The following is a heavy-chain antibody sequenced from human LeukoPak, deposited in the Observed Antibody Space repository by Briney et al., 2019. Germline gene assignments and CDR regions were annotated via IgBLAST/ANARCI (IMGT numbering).Heavy chain of an antibody. J-gene: IGHJ4*02. CDR2: IYYSGST. CDR1: GSSISSYY. CDR3: ARGRTGRTISFDY. D-gene: IGHD5-24*01. Sequence: KASETLSLTCTVSGSSISSYYWSWIRQPPGKGQEWIGCIYYSGSTNYNPSLKSRVTISVDTSNNQFSLKLTSLTAADTAVYYCARGRTGRTISFDYWGQGTPVTVSS. V-gene: IGHV4-59*01.